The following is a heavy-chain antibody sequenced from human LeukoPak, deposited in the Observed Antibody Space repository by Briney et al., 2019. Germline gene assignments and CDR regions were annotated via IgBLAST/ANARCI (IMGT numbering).Heavy chain of an antibody. Sequence: PSETLSLTCTVSGGSISSYYWSWIRQPPGKGLEWIGYIYYSGSTNYNPSLKSRVTISVDTSKNQFSLKLSSVTAADTAVYYCARGSQPPLRDILTAPELRYWGQGTLVTVSS. V-gene: IGHV4-59*01. CDR2: IYYSGST. CDR3: ARGSQPPLRDILTAPELRY. CDR1: GGSISSYY. D-gene: IGHD3-9*01. J-gene: IGHJ4*02.